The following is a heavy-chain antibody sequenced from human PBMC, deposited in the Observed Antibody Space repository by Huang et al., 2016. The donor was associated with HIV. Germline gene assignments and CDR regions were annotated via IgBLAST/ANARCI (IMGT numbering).Heavy chain of an antibody. Sequence: GGGLVKPGGSLRLSCAASGFTFSTYTMNWVRQAPGKGLEWVSSISSSSSYIYYTDSVKGRFTISRDNAKNSLYLQMNSLRAEDTAVYYCARGCSGGNCYLVDYYYGMDVWGQGTTVTVSS. CDR2: ISSSSSYI. V-gene: IGHV3-21*01. D-gene: IGHD2-15*01. CDR1: GFTFSTYT. J-gene: IGHJ6*02. CDR3: ARGCSGGNCYLVDYYYGMDV.